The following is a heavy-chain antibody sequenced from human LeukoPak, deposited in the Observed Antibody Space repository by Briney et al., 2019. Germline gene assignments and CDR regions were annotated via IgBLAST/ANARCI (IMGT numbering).Heavy chain of an antibody. Sequence: ASVKVSCKASGGTFSSYAISWVRQAPGQGREWMGGIIPIFGTANYAQKFQGRVTITADESTSTAYMELSSLRPEDTAVYYCARDLRLRGGYYYYYMDVWGKGTTVTVSS. V-gene: IGHV1-69*13. J-gene: IGHJ6*03. CDR2: IIPIFGTA. D-gene: IGHD5-12*01. CDR3: ARDLRLRGGYYYYYMDV. CDR1: GGTFSSYA.